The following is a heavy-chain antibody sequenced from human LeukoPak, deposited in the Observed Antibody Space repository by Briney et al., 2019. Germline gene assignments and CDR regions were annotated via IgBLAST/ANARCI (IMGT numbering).Heavy chain of an antibody. CDR3: ARVDGSSWSAPGVTPSWYFDL. CDR2: ISSSSSYI. Sequence: GGSLRLSCAASGFTFSSYSMNWVRQAPGKGPEWVSSISSSSSYIYYAGSVKGRFTISRDNAKNSLYLQMNSLRAEDTAVYYCARVDGSSWSAPGVTPSWYFDLWGRGTLVTVSS. D-gene: IGHD6-13*01. V-gene: IGHV3-21*01. CDR1: GFTFSSYS. J-gene: IGHJ2*01.